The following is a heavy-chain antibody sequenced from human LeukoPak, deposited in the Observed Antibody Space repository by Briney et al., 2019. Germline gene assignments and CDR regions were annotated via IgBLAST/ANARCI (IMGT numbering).Heavy chain of an antibody. D-gene: IGHD6-13*01. CDR3: ATERTGYSSSSFDY. Sequence: GGALRLSRGTSGFNFCNYGLSLVRQAPGKGAEWVSAISGSGGSTYYADSVKGRFTISRDNSKNTLYLQMNSLRAEDTAVYYCATERTGYSSSSFDYWGQGTLVTVSS. CDR2: ISGSGGST. J-gene: IGHJ4*02. CDR1: GFNFCNYG. V-gene: IGHV3-23*01.